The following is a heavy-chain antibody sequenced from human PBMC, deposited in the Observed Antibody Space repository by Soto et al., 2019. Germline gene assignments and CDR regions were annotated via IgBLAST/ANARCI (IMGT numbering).Heavy chain of an antibody. Sequence: EVPLLESGGGLVQPGGSLRLSCAASGFTFSSYAMSWVRQAPGKGLEWVSAISGSGGSTYYADSVKGRFTISRDNSKNALYLQINSLRAEDTAVYYCAKERFIVANYYDYWGQGTLVTVSS. CDR3: AKERFIVANYYDY. CDR1: GFTFSSYA. D-gene: IGHD5-12*01. V-gene: IGHV3-23*01. CDR2: ISGSGGST. J-gene: IGHJ4*02.